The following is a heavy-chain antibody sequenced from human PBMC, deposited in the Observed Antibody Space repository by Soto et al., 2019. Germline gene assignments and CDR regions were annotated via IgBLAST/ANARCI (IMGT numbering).Heavy chain of an antibody. Sequence: QVQLVESGGGVVQAGRSLRLSCAASGFTFNKYGVHWVRQAPGKGLEWVAFISYDGNKKYYRDSVKGRFSISRDNPQNTVYLEVNSVRVEDTAEYHCARDGSHRDIESWGQGTLVTVSS. V-gene: IGHV3-33*05. J-gene: IGHJ4*02. D-gene: IGHD2-15*01. CDR2: ISYDGNKK. CDR3: ARDGSHRDIES. CDR1: GFTFNKYG.